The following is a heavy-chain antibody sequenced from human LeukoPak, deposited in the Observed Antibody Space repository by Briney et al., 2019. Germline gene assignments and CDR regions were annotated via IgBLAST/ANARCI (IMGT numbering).Heavy chain of an antibody. CDR1: GFTFDDYA. J-gene: IGHJ6*04. D-gene: IGHD3-10*02. Sequence: PGGSLRLSCVASGFTFDDYAMHWVREAPGKGLEWVSGIRWNSGTIGYADSVKGRFTISRDNAKNSLYLQMNSLRAEDTAVYYCAELGITMIGGVWGKGTTVTISS. CDR2: IRWNSGTI. CDR3: AELGITMIGGV. V-gene: IGHV3-9*01.